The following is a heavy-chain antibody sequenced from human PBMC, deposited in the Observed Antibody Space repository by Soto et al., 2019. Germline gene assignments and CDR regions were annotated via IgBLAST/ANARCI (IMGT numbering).Heavy chain of an antibody. CDR1: GYTFTSYG. CDR2: ISAYSGNT. J-gene: IGHJ5*02. CDR3: ARVTVTRLRVHDWLDP. D-gene: IGHD4-17*01. V-gene: IGHV1-18*01. Sequence: QVQLVQSGAEVKKPGASVKVSCKASGYTFTSYGINWVRQAPGQGLEWMGWISAYSGNTNYAQKLQVRVTMTTATSMRRAYMELRRLRSEDREGYYWARVTVTRLRVHDWLDPWDQATLVTGSS.